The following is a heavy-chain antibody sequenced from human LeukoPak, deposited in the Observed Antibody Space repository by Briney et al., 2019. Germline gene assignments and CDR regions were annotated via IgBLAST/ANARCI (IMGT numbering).Heavy chain of an antibody. CDR1: GFTFSSYA. Sequence: GGSLRLSCAASGFTFSSYAMHWVRQAPGKGLEWVAVISYDGSNKYYADSVKGRFTISRDNSENTLYLQMNSLRAEDTAVSYCAGVDTAMVISYYFDYWGQGTLVTVSS. V-gene: IGHV3-30-3*01. J-gene: IGHJ4*02. CDR3: AGVDTAMVISYYFDY. CDR2: ISYDGSNK. D-gene: IGHD5-18*01.